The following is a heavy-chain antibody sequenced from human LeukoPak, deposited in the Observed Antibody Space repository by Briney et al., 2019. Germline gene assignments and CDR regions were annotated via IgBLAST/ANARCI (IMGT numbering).Heavy chain of an antibody. Sequence: GGSLRLSCAASGFTFSSYGMHWVRQAPGKGLEWVAVISYDGSNKYYADSVKGRFTISRDNSKNTLYLQMNSLRAEDTAVYYCARDSKSPIDSYGYGMSWQLDYWGQGTLVTVSS. CDR2: ISYDGSNK. CDR1: GFTFSSYG. J-gene: IGHJ4*02. V-gene: IGHV3-30*03. CDR3: ARDSKSPIDSYGYGMSWQLDY. D-gene: IGHD5-18*01.